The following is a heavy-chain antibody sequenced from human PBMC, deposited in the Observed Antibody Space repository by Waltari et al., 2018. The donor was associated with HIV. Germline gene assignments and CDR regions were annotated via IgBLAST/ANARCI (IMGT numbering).Heavy chain of an antibody. J-gene: IGHJ5*02. CDR3: ARDLVVAAAEGFDP. CDR1: GGSIPSYY. CDR2: IYYSGRT. D-gene: IGHD2-15*01. Sequence: QVELQESGPGLVKPSATLSLTCTVSGGSIPSYYWSWIRQSPGLGLEWIGHIYYSGRTTYNPSLKGRVIMSLDTSKNHISLNLRSLSAADTAVYYCARDLVVAAAEGFDPWGQGILVTVSS. V-gene: IGHV4-59*01.